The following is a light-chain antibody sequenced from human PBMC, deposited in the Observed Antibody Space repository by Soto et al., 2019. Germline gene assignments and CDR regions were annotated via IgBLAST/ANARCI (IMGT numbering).Light chain of an antibody. Sequence: QAVLTEPASVSGSPGQSITISCTGTSSDVGGSNHVAWYQQHPGKVPKLIIYEVSHRPSGISYRFSGSKSGNMASLTISGLQAEDEADYYCISYIITTSSYVFGTGTKLTVL. CDR1: SSDVGGSNH. J-gene: IGLJ1*01. V-gene: IGLV2-14*01. CDR2: EVS. CDR3: ISYIITTSSYV.